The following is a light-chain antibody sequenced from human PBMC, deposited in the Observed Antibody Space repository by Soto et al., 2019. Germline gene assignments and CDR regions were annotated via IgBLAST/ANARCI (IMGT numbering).Light chain of an antibody. CDR3: SSYTSSSTPYV. Sequence: QSVLTQPASVSGSPGQSITISCTGTSSDVGGYNYVSWYQQHPGKAPKLMIYEVSNRPSGVSNRFSGSKSGNTASLTISGLQAEDEADYYCSSYTSSSTPYVFGTGTKHTV. CDR2: EVS. J-gene: IGLJ1*01. V-gene: IGLV2-14*01. CDR1: SSDVGGYNY.